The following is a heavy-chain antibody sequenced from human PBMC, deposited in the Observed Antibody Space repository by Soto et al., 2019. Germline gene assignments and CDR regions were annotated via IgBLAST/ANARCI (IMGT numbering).Heavy chain of an antibody. D-gene: IGHD4-4*01. J-gene: IGHJ6*02. CDR2: ISDSGSNT. CDR3: AKSQQYYYYGMDV. V-gene: IGHV3-23*01. Sequence: PGGSLRLSCVASGFTFSNYALTWVRQAPGKGLEWVSVISDSGSNTFYADSVKGRFTISRDTSKNTLYLQMNSLRAEDTAVYYCAKSQQYYYYGMDVWGQGTTVTVSS. CDR1: GFTFSNYA.